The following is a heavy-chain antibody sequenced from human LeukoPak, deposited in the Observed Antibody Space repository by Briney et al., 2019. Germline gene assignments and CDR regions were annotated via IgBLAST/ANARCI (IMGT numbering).Heavy chain of an antibody. CDR3: ARGVVAAAN. V-gene: IGHV4-39*07. D-gene: IGHD6-13*01. CDR2: IYYSGST. J-gene: IGHJ4*02. Sequence: PSETLSLTCTVSGGSISSSSYYWGWIRQPPGKGLERIGSIYYSGSTYYNPSLKSRVTISVDTSKNQFSLKLSSVTAADTAVYYCARGVVAAANWGQGTLVTVSS. CDR1: GGSISSSSYY.